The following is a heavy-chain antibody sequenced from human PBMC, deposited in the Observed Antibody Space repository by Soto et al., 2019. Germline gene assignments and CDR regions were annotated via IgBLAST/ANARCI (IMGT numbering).Heavy chain of an antibody. J-gene: IGHJ4*02. D-gene: IGHD2-15*01. CDR1: GFTFSSYS. CDR3: ARDFGSDIVVVVADDY. V-gene: IGHV3-48*01. CDR2: ISSSSSTI. Sequence: EVQLVESGGGLVQPGGSLRLYCAASGFTFSSYSMNWVRQAPGKGLEWVSYISSSSSTIYYADSVKGRFTISRDNAKNSLYLQMNSLRAEDTAVYYCARDFGSDIVVVVADDYWGQGTLVTVSS.